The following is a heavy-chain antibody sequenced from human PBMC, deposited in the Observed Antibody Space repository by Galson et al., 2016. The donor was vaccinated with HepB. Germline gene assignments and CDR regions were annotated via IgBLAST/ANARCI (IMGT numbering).Heavy chain of an antibody. J-gene: IGHJ4*02. CDR3: AKDREDGYSYLDY. CDR2: IKQDGSDK. D-gene: IGHD5-24*01. CDR1: GFTFSNFW. V-gene: IGHV3-7*01. Sequence: SLRLSCAASGFTFSNFWMSWVRQAPGKGLEWVANIKQDGSDKHLLDSVKGRFTISRDNSKNTLYLQMNSLRAEDTAVFYCAKDREDGYSYLDYWGQGTLVTVSS.